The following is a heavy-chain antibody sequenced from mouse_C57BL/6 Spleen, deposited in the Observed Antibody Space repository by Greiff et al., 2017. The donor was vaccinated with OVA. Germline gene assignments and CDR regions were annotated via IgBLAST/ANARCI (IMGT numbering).Heavy chain of an antibody. V-gene: IGHV1-55*01. J-gene: IGHJ2*01. D-gene: IGHD1-1*02. CDR3: GRRDLYGLVV. Sequence: QVQLQQPGAELVKPGASVKMSCKASGYTFTSYWITWVKQRPGQGLEWIGDIYPGSGSTNYTEKFKSKATLTVDTSSSTAYLQLSRLTSEDSAVYYCGRRDLYGLVVWGQGTTVTVSS. CDR1: GYTFTSYW. CDR2: IYPGSGST.